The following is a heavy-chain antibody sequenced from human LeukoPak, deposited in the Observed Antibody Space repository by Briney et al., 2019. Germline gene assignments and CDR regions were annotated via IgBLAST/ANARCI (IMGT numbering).Heavy chain of an antibody. CDR1: GFTFSSYW. CDR2: ISIDGSTT. J-gene: IGHJ4*02. D-gene: IGHD6-13*01. V-gene: IGHV3-74*01. Sequence: GGSLRLSCVGSGFTFSSYWMHWVRQGPGKGLEWVSRISIDGSTTTYADSVKGRFTISRDNSKNTLYLQMNSLRAEDTAVYYCAKANRIAAAGPVYWGQGTLVTVSS. CDR3: AKANRIAAAGPVY.